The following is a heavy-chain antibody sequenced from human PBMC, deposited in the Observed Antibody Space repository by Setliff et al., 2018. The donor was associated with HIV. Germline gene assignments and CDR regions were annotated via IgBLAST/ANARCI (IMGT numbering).Heavy chain of an antibody. CDR2: IYYSGST. Sequence: SETLSLTCTVSGGSISSSSYYWGWIRQPPGKGLEWIGSIYYSGSTYYNPSLKSRVTISVDTSKNQFSLKLSSVTAADTAVYYCARHGLLWFGAGYNWFDPWGQGTLVTLSS. V-gene: IGHV4-39*01. D-gene: IGHD3-10*01. CDR1: GGSISSSSYY. J-gene: IGHJ5*02. CDR3: ARHGLLWFGAGYNWFDP.